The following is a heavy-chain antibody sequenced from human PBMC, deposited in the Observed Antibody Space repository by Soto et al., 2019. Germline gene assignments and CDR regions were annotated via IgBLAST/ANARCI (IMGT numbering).Heavy chain of an antibody. Sequence: PGGSLRLSCAASGFTFSSYAMHWVRQAPGKGLEYVSAISSNGSSKYYANSVKGRFTISRDNSKNTLYLQMNSLRAEDTAVYYCARESPVTDLEWWGMDVWGQGTTVT. J-gene: IGHJ6*02. CDR2: ISSNGSSK. CDR3: ARESPVTDLEWWGMDV. D-gene: IGHD2-15*01. V-gene: IGHV3-64*04. CDR1: GFTFSSYA.